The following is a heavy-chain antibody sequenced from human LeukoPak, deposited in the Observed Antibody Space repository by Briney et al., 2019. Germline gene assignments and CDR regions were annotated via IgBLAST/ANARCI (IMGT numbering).Heavy chain of an antibody. CDR1: GGSIRSYY. D-gene: IGHD5-18*01. CDR3: ARGRYSYGKYYFDY. J-gene: IGHJ4*02. V-gene: IGHV4-59*12. Sequence: SETLSLTCSVSGGSIRSYYWSWIRQSPGKGLEWIGYIYDTGSTYYNPSLKSRVTISVDTSKNQFSLKLSSVTAADTAVYYCARGRYSYGKYYFDYWGQGTLVTVST. CDR2: IYDTGST.